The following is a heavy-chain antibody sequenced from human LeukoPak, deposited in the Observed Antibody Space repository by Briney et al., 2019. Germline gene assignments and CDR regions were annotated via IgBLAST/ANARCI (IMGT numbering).Heavy chain of an antibody. D-gene: IGHD6-6*01. CDR1: GFTFSSYS. CDR3: ARDFHSAPGPFDY. J-gene: IGHJ4*02. CDR2: ISSSSSYI. V-gene: IGHV3-21*01. Sequence: PGGSLRLSCAASGFTFSSYSMNWVRQAPGKGLEWVSSISSSSSYIYYADSVKGRFTISRGNAKNSLYLQMNSLRAEDTAVYYCARDFHSAPGPFDYWGQGTLVTVSS.